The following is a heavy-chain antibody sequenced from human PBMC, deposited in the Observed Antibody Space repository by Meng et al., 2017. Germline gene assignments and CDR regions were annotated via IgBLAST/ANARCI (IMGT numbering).Heavy chain of an antibody. CDR1: VGTFSSYA. D-gene: IGHD5-18*01. V-gene: IGHV1-69*01. Sequence: QVLRVQSGAEVENPGSSVKVPCKASVGTFSSYAISWVRQAPGQGLEWMGGIIPIFGTANYAQKFQGRVTITADESTSTAYMELSSLRSEDTAVYYCARGGYSYGLWFDPWGQGTLVTVSS. J-gene: IGHJ5*02. CDR2: IIPIFGTA. CDR3: ARGGYSYGLWFDP.